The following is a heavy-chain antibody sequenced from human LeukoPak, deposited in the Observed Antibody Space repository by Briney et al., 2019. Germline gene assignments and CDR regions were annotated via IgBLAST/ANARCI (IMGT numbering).Heavy chain of an antibody. CDR1: GFTFSSYG. CDR3: AREEVGGKYYFDY. V-gene: IGHV3-33*01. CDR2: IWYDGSNK. Sequence: PGGSLRLSCAASGFTFSSYGMHWVRRAPGKGLEWVAVIWYDGSNKYYADSVKGRFTISRDNSKNTLYLQMNSLRAEDTAVYYCAREEVGGKYYFDYWGQGTLVTVSS. J-gene: IGHJ4*02. D-gene: IGHD1-26*01.